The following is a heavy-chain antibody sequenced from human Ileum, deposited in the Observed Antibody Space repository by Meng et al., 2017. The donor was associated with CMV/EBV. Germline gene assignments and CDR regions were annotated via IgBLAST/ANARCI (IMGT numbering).Heavy chain of an antibody. V-gene: IGHV5-51*01. J-gene: IGHJ4*02. D-gene: IGHD3-3*01. CDR1: GYSFTSYW. CDR3: ARRPELFYDFWSGYYFDY. Sequence: GESLKISCKGSGYSFTSYWIGWVRQMPGKGLEWMGIIYPGDSDTRYSPSFQGQVTISADKSISTAYLQWSSLKASDTAMYYCARRPELFYDFWSGYYFDYWGQGTLVTVSS. CDR2: IYPGDSDT.